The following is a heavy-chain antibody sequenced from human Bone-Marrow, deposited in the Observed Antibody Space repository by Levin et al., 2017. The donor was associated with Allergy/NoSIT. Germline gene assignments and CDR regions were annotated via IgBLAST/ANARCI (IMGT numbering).Heavy chain of an antibody. V-gene: IGHV3-23*01. CDR2: ISGSGGST. CDR3: AKDRVQLGY. Sequence: GESLKISCAASGFTFSSYAMSWVRQAPGKGLEWVSSISGSGGSTYYADSVKGRFTISRDNSENTLYLQMNSLRAEDTAVYYCAKDRVQLGYRGQGTLVTVSS. D-gene: IGHD1-1*01. J-gene: IGHJ4*02. CDR1: GFTFSSYA.